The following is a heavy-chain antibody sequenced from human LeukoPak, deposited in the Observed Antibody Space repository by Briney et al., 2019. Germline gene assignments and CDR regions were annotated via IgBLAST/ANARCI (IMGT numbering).Heavy chain of an antibody. Sequence: PGGSLRLSCAGSGFTFSSYSMNWVRQAPGKGLEWVSSISSTSSYIYYAASVKGRFTISRDNAKNSLYLQMNSLRAEDTAVYYCARNNWFGEFENWFDPWGQGTLVTVSS. V-gene: IGHV3-21*01. CDR2: ISSTSSYI. D-gene: IGHD3-10*01. CDR3: ARNNWFGEFENWFDP. J-gene: IGHJ5*02. CDR1: GFTFSSYS.